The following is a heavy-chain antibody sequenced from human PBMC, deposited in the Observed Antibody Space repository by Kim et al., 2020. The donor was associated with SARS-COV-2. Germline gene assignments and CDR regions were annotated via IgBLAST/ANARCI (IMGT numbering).Heavy chain of an antibody. V-gene: IGHV4-31*02. J-gene: IGHJ3*01. D-gene: IGHD3-16*01. Sequence: STYYNPSLKSRVTISVDTSKNQFSLKLSSVTAADTAVYYCARVGGGLPPPWGQGTMVTVSS. CDR3: ARVGGGLPPP. CDR2: ST.